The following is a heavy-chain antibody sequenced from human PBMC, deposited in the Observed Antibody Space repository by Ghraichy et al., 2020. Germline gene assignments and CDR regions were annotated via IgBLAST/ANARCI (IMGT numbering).Heavy chain of an antibody. Sequence: GESLNISCAASGFTFSSYAMSWVRQAPGKGLEWVSAISASGGSTYYADSVKGRFTISRDNSKNTLYLQMNSLRAEDTAVYYCAKGARSSTSCFFDYWGQGTLVTVSS. CDR1: GFTFSSYA. V-gene: IGHV3-23*01. CDR2: ISASGGST. J-gene: IGHJ4*02. CDR3: AKGARSSTSCFFDY. D-gene: IGHD2-2*01.